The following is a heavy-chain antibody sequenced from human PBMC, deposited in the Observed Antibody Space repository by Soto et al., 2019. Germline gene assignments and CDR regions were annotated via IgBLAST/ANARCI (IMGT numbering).Heavy chain of an antibody. CDR3: TTDIYCSGSYYSIDY. Sequence: EVQLVESGGGLVKPGGSLRLSCAASGFTFSNAWMNWVRQAPGKGLEWVGRIKSKTDGGTTDYAAPVKDRFTISRDDSKNTLYLQMNSLKTEDTAVYYCTTDIYCSGSYYSIDYWGQGTLVTVSS. V-gene: IGHV3-15*07. CDR2: IKSKTDGGTT. J-gene: IGHJ4*02. CDR1: GFTFSNAW. D-gene: IGHD3-10*01.